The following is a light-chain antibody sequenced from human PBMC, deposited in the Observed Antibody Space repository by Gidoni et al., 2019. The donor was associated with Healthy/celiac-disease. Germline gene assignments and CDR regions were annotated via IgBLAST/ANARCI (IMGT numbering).Light chain of an antibody. V-gene: IGKV3-11*01. CDR2: DAS. J-gene: IGKJ4*01. Sequence: EIVLPQSPATLSLSPGERATLSCRASQSVSSYLAWYQQKPGQAPRLLIYDASNRATGIPARFSGSGSGTDFTLTISSLEPEDCAVYYCQQRSNWPQLTFGGGTKVEIK. CDR1: QSVSSY. CDR3: QQRSNWPQLT.